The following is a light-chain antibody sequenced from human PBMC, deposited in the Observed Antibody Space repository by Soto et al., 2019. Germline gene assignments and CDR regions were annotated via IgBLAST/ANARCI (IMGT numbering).Light chain of an antibody. V-gene: IGLV2-8*01. CDR1: SSDVGGYNY. CDR3: SSFAGSFYWV. J-gene: IGLJ2*01. CDR2: EVS. Sequence: QSVLTQPPSASGSPGQSVTISCTGTSSDVGGYNYVSWYQQHPGKAPKLMIYEVSKRPSGVPDRFSGSKSGNTASLTVSGLQAEEEADYYCSSFAGSFYWVFGGGTKLTFL.